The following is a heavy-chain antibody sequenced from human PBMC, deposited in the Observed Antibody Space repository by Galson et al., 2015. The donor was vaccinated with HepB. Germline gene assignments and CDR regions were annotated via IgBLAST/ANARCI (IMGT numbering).Heavy chain of an antibody. CDR3: ARGEYDFWSGYRDKQNWFDP. CDR2: ISSSSSTI. V-gene: IGHV3-48*02. J-gene: IGHJ5*02. CDR1: GFTFSSYS. Sequence: SLRLSCAASGFTFSSYSMNWVRQAPGKGLEWVSYISSSSSTIYYADSVKGRFTISRDNAKNSLYLQMNSLRDEDTAVYYCARGEYDFWSGYRDKQNWFDPWGQGTLVTVSS. D-gene: IGHD3-3*01.